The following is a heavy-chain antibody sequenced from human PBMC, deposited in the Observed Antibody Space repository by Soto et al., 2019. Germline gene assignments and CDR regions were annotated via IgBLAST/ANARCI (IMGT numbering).Heavy chain of an antibody. V-gene: IGHV4-39*01. CDR3: ARRLYYDSSGFEGGGMDV. Sequence: SETLSLTCTVSGASISSSSYYWGWIRQPPGKGLEWIGTIYYSVNTYYNPSLKSRVTISVDPSKNQFSLKLSSVTAADTAVYYCARRLYYDSSGFEGGGMDVWGQGTTVT. CDR2: IYYSVNT. D-gene: IGHD3-22*01. CDR1: GASISSSSYY. J-gene: IGHJ6*02.